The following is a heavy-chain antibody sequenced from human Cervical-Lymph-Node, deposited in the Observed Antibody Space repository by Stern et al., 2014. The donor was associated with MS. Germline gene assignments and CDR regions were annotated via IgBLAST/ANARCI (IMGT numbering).Heavy chain of an antibody. CDR2: IWYDGSNK. J-gene: IGHJ6*02. V-gene: IGHV3-33*01. CDR1: GFTFSSYG. Sequence: DQLVESGGGVVQPGRSLRLSCAASGFTFSSYGMHWVRQAPGKGLEWVAVIWYDGSNKYYADSVKGRFTISRDNSKNTLYLQMNSLRAEDTAVYYCARELLPAEDYYYGMDVWGQGTTVTVSS. D-gene: IGHD2-2*01. CDR3: ARELLPAEDYYYGMDV.